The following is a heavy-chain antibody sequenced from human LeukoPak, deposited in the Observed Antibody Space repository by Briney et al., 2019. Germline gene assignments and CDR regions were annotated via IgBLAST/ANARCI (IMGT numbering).Heavy chain of an antibody. CDR2: IWEDGTNI. CDR1: GFTFSRYA. D-gene: IGHD6-19*01. J-gene: IGHJ4*02. CDR3: ARVGYNSGWYEY. V-gene: IGHV3-33*01. Sequence: GTSLRLFCAAPGFTFSRYAMNWVRQAPGKGLEWVAVIWEDGTNIYYGDSVKGRFTISRDNSKNTLYLQMNSLRAEDTAVYYCARVGYNSGWYEYWGQGTLVTVSS.